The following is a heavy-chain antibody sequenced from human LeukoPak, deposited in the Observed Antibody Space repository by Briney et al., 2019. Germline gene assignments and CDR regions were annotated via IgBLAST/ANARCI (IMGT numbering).Heavy chain of an antibody. CDR2: IYSGGST. J-gene: IGHJ4*02. Sequence: PGGSLRLSCAASGFTVSSNYMSWVRQAPGKGLERVSVIYSGGSTYYADSVKGRFTISRDNSKNTLYLQMNSLRAEDTAVYYCARDHVSGYHFDYWGQGTLVTVSS. CDR1: GFTVSSNY. CDR3: ARDHVSGYHFDY. D-gene: IGHD3-22*01. V-gene: IGHV3-53*01.